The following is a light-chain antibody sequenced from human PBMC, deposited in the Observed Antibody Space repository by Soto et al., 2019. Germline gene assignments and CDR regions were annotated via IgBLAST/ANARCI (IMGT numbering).Light chain of an antibody. CDR3: QQYYRSSIT. CDR1: QSLNNY. V-gene: IGKV1-5*01. J-gene: IGKJ5*01. CDR2: DAS. Sequence: DIQMTQSPSTLSASVGDRVTITCRASQSLNNYLAWYQQKPGKAPKLLIYDASTLERGVPSRFSGTGSGTEFTLTISSLQPDYFATYYCQQYYRSSITFGQGTRLEIK.